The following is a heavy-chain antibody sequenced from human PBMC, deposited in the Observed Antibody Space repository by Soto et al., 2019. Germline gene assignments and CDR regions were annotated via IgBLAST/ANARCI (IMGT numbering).Heavy chain of an antibody. Sequence: TGGSLRLSCEASGFTFNNYAMTWVRQTPGKGLQWVSTISGSGSSTFYADSVRGRFTISRDNSKNKLYLQMNSLRAEDTAVYYCAKAHRSYYYDSSGYYYPFDYWGQGTLVTVSS. J-gene: IGHJ4*02. CDR1: GFTFNNYA. V-gene: IGHV3-23*01. D-gene: IGHD3-22*01. CDR3: AKAHRSYYYDSSGYYYPFDY. CDR2: ISGSGSST.